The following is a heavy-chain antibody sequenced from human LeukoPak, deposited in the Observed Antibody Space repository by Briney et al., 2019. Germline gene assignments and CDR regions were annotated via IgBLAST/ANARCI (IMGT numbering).Heavy chain of an antibody. CDR1: GYTFTGYY. Sequence: GASVRVSCKASGYTFTGYYMHWVRQAPGQGLEWMGWINPNSGGTNYAQKFQGRVTMTRDTSISTVYMELSSLRSEDTALYYCARGPSPIAVVVVPTSAFDYWGQGTLVTVSS. D-gene: IGHD2-2*01. CDR2: INPNSGGT. V-gene: IGHV1-2*02. J-gene: IGHJ4*02. CDR3: ARGPSPIAVVVVPTSAFDY.